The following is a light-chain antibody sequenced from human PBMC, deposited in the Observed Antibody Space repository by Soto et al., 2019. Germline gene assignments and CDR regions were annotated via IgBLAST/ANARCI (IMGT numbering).Light chain of an antibody. CDR1: QSVSNSD. CDR3: QQYGSSGT. V-gene: IGKV3-20*01. CDR2: GAS. Sequence: GLTQSPGTLSLSPGERATLACRASQSVSNSDLAWYQQKPGQAPRLLIYGASNRATGIPDRFSGSGAGTVFTLTISRLEPEDFAVYYCQQYGSSGTFGQGTKVDIK. J-gene: IGKJ1*01.